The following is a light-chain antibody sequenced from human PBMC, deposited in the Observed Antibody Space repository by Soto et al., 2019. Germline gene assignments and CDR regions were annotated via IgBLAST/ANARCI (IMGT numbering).Light chain of an antibody. V-gene: IGLV2-14*01. CDR1: SSDVGGYNY. CDR3: SSYTSSSTLEGV. J-gene: IGLJ1*01. Sequence: QSVLTQPASVSGSPGQSITISCTGTSSDVGGYNYVSWYQQHPGKAPKLMIYEVSNRPSGVSNRFSGSKSGNTASLTISGLQDEDEADYYCSSYTSSSTLEGVFGTGTKLTVL. CDR2: EVS.